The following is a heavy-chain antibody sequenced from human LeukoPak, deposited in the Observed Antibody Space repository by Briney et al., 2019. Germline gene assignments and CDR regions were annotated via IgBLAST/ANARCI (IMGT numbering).Heavy chain of an antibody. Sequence: ASVKVSCKASGGTFSSYAISWVRQAPGQGLEWMGRIIPIFGTANYAQKFQGRVTITTDESTSTAYMELSSLRSEDTAVYYCGSDIRGRKSGGEGYWGQGTLVTVSS. D-gene: IGHD4-17*01. CDR3: GSDIRGRKSGGEGY. CDR2: IIPIFGTA. CDR1: GGTFSSYA. V-gene: IGHV1-69*05. J-gene: IGHJ4*02.